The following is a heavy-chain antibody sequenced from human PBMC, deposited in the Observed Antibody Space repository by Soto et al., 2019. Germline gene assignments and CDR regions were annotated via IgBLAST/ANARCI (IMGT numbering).Heavy chain of an antibody. Sequence: SESLSLTCTVSGGSISSGDYYWSWIRQPPGKGLEWIGHIYYSGSTYYNPSLKSRVTISVDTSKNQFSLKLSSVTAADTAVYYCARTTGLLDYWGQGTLVTVSS. V-gene: IGHV4-30-4*01. CDR1: GGSISSGDYY. D-gene: IGHD4-17*01. J-gene: IGHJ4*02. CDR2: IYYSGST. CDR3: ARTTGLLDY.